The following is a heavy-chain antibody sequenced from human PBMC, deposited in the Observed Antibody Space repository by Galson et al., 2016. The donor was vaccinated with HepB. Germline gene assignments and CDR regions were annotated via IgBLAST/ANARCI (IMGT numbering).Heavy chain of an antibody. CDR3: TKGGRVTATQEYYFDY. CDR1: GFTFSSNA. CDR2: ISGTGSAT. J-gene: IGHJ4*02. D-gene: IGHD2-21*02. V-gene: IGHV3-23*01. Sequence: SLRLSCAASGFTFSSNAMSWVHQAPGKGLEWVSGISGTGSATYYADAVTGRFTISRDNSKNTLYLQMNSLRAEDTGLYYCTKGGRVTATQEYYFDYWGQGTLVTVSS.